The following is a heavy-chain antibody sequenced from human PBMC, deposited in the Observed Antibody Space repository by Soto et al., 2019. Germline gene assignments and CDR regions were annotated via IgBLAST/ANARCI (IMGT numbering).Heavy chain of an antibody. CDR3: TREGSAPYYYYGMDA. V-gene: IGHV1-3*01. Sequence: ASVKVSCKASGYTFTSYAMHWVRQAPGQRLEWMGWINAGNGNTKYSQKFQGRVIITRDTSTSTAYMELRSLRSDDTAIYYCTREGSAPYYYYGMDAWGQGTTVTVSS. J-gene: IGHJ6*02. D-gene: IGHD3-10*01. CDR1: GYTFTSYA. CDR2: INAGNGNT.